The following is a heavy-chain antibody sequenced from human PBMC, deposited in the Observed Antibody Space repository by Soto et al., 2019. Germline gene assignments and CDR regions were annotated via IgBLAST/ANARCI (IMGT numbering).Heavy chain of an antibody. CDR3: ARQQTKEGSDYYYYGMDV. D-gene: IGHD1-1*01. J-gene: IGHJ6*02. Sequence: QVQLVQSGAEVKKPGSSVKVSCKASGGTFSRYAISWVRQAPGQGLEWMGGIIPIFGTANYAQKFQGRVTITADESTSTVYMDLSSPRSEDTAVLYCARQQTKEGSDYYYYGMDVWGQGTTVTVSS. V-gene: IGHV1-69*01. CDR2: IIPIFGTA. CDR1: GGTFSRYA.